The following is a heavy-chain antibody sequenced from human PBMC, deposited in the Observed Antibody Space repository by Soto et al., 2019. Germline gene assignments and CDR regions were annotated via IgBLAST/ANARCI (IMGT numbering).Heavy chain of an antibody. V-gene: IGHV4-31*03. Sequence: QVQLQESGPGLVKPSQTLSLTCTVSGGSISTVGYYWSWIRQHPGKGLEWIGYIYNSATPYYNPYIKSRVTISVDTYKNQFSLKLSAVTVADTAVYYCARDPAPWGQGALVTVSS. CDR2: IYNSATP. J-gene: IGHJ5*02. CDR1: GGSISTVGYY. CDR3: ARDPAP.